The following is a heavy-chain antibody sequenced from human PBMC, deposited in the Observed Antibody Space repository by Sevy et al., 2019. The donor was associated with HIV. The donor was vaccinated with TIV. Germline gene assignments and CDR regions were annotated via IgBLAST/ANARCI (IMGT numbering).Heavy chain of an antibody. CDR3: AKDRVSGTYYTGDFDY. J-gene: IGHJ4*02. CDR2: ISASAGST. V-gene: IGHV3-23*01. D-gene: IGHD3-10*01. Sequence: GGSLRLSCAASGFTFSTYAMTWVRQAPGKGLEWVSVISASAGSTYYPSAVKGRFTNSRDNSKITLYLQMNSLRAEDMAVYYCAKDRVSGTYYTGDFDYWGQGTLVTVSS. CDR1: GFTFSTYA.